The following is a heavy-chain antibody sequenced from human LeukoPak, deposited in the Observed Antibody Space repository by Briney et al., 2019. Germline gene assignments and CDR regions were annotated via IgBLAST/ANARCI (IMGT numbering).Heavy chain of an antibody. D-gene: IGHD3/OR15-3a*01. CDR2: ISSNGGST. CDR3: ASGLAFDY. Sequence: PGASLRLCCAASGFTFSSYAMHWVRQARGKGLEYVSAISSNGGSTSYANSVKGRFTISRGNSKNALYLQMGSLRAEDLAVYYCASGLAFDYWGQGTLVTVSS. CDR1: GFTFSSYA. V-gene: IGHV3-64*01. J-gene: IGHJ4*03.